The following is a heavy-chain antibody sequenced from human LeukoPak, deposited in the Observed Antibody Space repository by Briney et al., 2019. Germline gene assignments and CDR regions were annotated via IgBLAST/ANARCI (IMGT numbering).Heavy chain of an antibody. D-gene: IGHD3-9*01. Sequence: PGGSLRLSCAASGFTFSSYAMSWVRQAPGKGLEWVSAISGSGGSTYYADSVKGRFTISRDNSKNTLYLQMNSLRAEDTAVYYCAKDSTRSYDILTGYYPTSNYFDYWGQGTLVTVSS. CDR2: ISGSGGST. CDR1: GFTFSSYA. CDR3: AKDSTRSYDILTGYYPTSNYFDY. J-gene: IGHJ4*02. V-gene: IGHV3-23*01.